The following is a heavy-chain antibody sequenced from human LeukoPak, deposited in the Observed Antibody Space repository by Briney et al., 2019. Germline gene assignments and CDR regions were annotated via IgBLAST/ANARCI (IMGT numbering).Heavy chain of an antibody. V-gene: IGHV4-61*02. CDR3: ASQTRRGYYYGSGSYYNSGWSFDY. CDR1: GGSISSGSYF. Sequence: SQTLSLTCTVSGGSISSGSYFWSWIRQPAGRGLEWIGRIFTTGSTDYNPSLQSRVTISVDTSKNQFSLKLSSVTAADTAVYYCASQTRRGYYYGSGSYYNSGWSFDYWGQGTLVTVSS. D-gene: IGHD3-10*01. J-gene: IGHJ4*02. CDR2: IFTTGST.